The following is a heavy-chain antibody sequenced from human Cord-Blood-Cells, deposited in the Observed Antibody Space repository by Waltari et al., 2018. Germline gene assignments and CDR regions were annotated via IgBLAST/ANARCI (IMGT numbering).Heavy chain of an antibody. Sequence: QLVESGGGVVQPGRSLRLSCAASGFTFSSYGMHWVRQAPGKGLEWVAVIWYDGSNKYYADSVKGRFTISRDNSKNTLYLQMNSLRAEDTAVYYCARDYRASEKDSNYYYYYGMDVWGQGTTVTVSS. V-gene: IGHV3-33*01. CDR3: ARDYRASEKDSNYYYYYGMDV. CDR1: GFTFSSYG. CDR2: IWYDGSNK. D-gene: IGHD4-4*01. J-gene: IGHJ6*02.